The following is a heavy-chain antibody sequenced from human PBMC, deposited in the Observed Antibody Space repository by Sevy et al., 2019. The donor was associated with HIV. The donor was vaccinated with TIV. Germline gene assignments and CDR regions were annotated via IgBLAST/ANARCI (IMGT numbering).Heavy chain of an antibody. Sequence: SETLSLTCDASGYSISSGYYGGWIRQPPGKGLEWIGSIYHSGSTYYNPSLKRRVTISVDTSKNQFSLKLRSVTAADTAVYYCARTLRGDFDSSASAFDIWGQGTMVTVSS. CDR2: IYHSGST. J-gene: IGHJ3*02. CDR3: ARTLRGDFDSSASAFDI. D-gene: IGHD3-22*01. CDR1: GYSISSGYY. V-gene: IGHV4-38-2*01.